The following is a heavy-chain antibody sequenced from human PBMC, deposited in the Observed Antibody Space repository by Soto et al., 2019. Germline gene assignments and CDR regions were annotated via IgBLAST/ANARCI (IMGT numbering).Heavy chain of an antibody. CDR2: IYYSGST. D-gene: IGHD6-13*01. CDR3: ASDSGGSWYLGNWCDP. CDR1: GGSISSSSYY. Sequence: QLQLQESGPGLVKPSETLSLTCTVSGGSISSSSYYWGWIRQPPGKGLEWIGSIYYSGSTYYNPSLKSRVTISVDTCRNQVTLKRSSVTEAGTAVYYCASDSGGSWYLGNWCDPWGQGTLVTVSS. V-gene: IGHV4-39*01. J-gene: IGHJ5*02.